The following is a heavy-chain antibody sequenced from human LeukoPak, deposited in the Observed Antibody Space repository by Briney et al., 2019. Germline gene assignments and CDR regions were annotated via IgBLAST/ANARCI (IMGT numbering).Heavy chain of an antibody. V-gene: IGHV1-8*01. D-gene: IGHD2-15*01. J-gene: IGHJ4*02. CDR3: ARGARAGYCSGGSCYSVTYFDY. Sequence: ASVKVSCKASGYTFTSYDINWVRQATGQGLGWMGWMNPNSGNTGYAQKFQGRVTMTRNTSISTAYMELSSLRSEDTAVYYCARGARAGYCSGGSCYSVTYFDYWGQGTLVTVSS. CDR1: GYTFTSYD. CDR2: MNPNSGNT.